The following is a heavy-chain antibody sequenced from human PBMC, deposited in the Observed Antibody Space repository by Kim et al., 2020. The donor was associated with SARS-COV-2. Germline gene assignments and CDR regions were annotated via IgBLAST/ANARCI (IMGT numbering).Heavy chain of an antibody. CDR1: GGTFSSYA. Sequence: SVKVSCKASGGTFSSYAISWVRQAPGQGLEWMGGIIPIFGTANYAQKFQGRVTITADKSTSTAYMELSSLRSEDTAVYYCAREWGEPDAFDIWGQGTMVTVSS. CDR2: IIPIFGTA. CDR3: AREWGEPDAFDI. D-gene: IGHD1-26*01. V-gene: IGHV1-69*06. J-gene: IGHJ3*02.